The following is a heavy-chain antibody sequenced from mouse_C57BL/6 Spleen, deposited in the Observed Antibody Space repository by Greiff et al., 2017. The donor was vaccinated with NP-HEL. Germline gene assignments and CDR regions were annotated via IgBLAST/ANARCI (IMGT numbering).Heavy chain of an antibody. D-gene: IGHD1-1*01. CDR1: GYTFTSYG. Sequence: VKLVESGAELARPGASVKLSCKASGYTFTSYGISWVKQRTGQGLEWIGEIYPRSGNTYYNEKFKGKATLTADKSSSTAYMELRSLTSEDSAVYFCARITTVGAPYAMDYWGQGTSVTVSS. CDR2: IYPRSGNT. V-gene: IGHV1-81*01. J-gene: IGHJ4*01. CDR3: ARITTVGAPYAMDY.